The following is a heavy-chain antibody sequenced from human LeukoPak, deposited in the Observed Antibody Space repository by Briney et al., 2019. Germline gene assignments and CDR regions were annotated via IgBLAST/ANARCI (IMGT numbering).Heavy chain of an antibody. CDR2: ISSSSSYI. CDR1: GFTFSSYS. CDR3: ARDHFWSGNFDY. Sequence: GGSLRLSCAASGFTFSSYSMNWVRQAPGTGLERVSSISSSSSYIYYADSVKGRFTISRDNAKNSLYLQMNSLRAEDTAVYYCARDHFWSGNFDYWGQGTLVTVSS. D-gene: IGHD3-3*02. V-gene: IGHV3-21*01. J-gene: IGHJ4*02.